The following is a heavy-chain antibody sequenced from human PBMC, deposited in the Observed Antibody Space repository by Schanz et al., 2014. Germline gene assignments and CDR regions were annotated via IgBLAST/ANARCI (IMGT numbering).Heavy chain of an antibody. Sequence: QVQLLQSGAEVKKPGASMKVSCKASGYTFTTYYMLWVRQAPGQGLEWMGIINPSGGSTRYGQKLQGRITVTTDTATSTVYLELSSLRSDDTAVYYCGRGFSRSYIDFWGQGTLSNVSS. D-gene: IGHD6-6*01. CDR1: GYTFTTYY. CDR3: GRGFSRSYIDF. J-gene: IGHJ4*02. CDR2: INPSGGST. V-gene: IGHV1-46*03.